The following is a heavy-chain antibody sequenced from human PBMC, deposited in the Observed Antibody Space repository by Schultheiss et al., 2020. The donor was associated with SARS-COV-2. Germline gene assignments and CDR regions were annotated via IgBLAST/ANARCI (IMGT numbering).Heavy chain of an antibody. Sequence: GGSLRLSCSASGFTFSSYAMHWVRQAPGKGLEYVSAISSNGGSTYYADSVKGRFTISRDNSKNTLYLQMNSLRAEDTAVYYCAKENCDGSCFSFDYWGQGTLVTVSS. CDR1: GFTFSSYA. CDR3: AKENCDGSCFSFDY. V-gene: IGHV3-64*04. J-gene: IGHJ4*02. D-gene: IGHD2-15*01. CDR2: ISSNGGST.